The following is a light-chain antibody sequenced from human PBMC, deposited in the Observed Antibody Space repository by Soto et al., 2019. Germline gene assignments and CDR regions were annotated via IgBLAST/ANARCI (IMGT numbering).Light chain of an antibody. V-gene: IGKV1-9*01. J-gene: IGKJ5*01. CDR3: QQLNSYPIT. CDR1: QGISSY. Sequence: DIQLTQSPSFLSASVGDRVTITCRASQGISSYLAWYQQKPGNAPKLLIYAASTLQSGVPSRCSGSGSGTEFNLTISSLQPEDFATYFCQQLNSYPITFGQGTRLEIK. CDR2: AAS.